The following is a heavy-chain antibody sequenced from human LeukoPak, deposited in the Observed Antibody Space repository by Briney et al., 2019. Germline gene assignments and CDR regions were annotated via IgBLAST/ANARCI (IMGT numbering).Heavy chain of an antibody. CDR2: ISGSGGST. Sequence: PGGSLRLSCAASGFTFSSYSMSWVRQAPGKGLEWVSGISGSGGSTDYADSVKGRFTISRDNSKNTLYLQMNSLRVEDTAVYYCAKDPGYQVVYCFDYWGQGTLVTVSP. J-gene: IGHJ4*02. CDR3: AKDPGYQVVYCFDY. CDR1: GFTFSSYS. V-gene: IGHV3-23*01. D-gene: IGHD2-2*01.